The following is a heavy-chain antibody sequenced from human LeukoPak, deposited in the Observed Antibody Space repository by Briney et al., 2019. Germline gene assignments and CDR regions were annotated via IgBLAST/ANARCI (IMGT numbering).Heavy chain of an antibody. D-gene: IGHD3-16*01. V-gene: IGHV4-39*01. J-gene: IGHJ4*02. CDR2: IYYSGST. CDR3: ATLSDY. Sequence: SETLSLTCTVSGGSIISNNHYWGWIRQPPGKGLEWIGSIYYSGSTYYNPSLKSRVTISVDTSKNQFSLKLSSVTAADTAVYYCATLSDYWGQGTLVTVSS. CDR1: GGSIISNNHY.